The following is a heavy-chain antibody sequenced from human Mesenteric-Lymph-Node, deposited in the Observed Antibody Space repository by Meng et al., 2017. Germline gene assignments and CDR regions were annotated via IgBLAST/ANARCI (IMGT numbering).Heavy chain of an antibody. D-gene: IGHD4-11*01. Sequence: GESLKIPCAAPGFTFDDYAMHWVRQAPGKGLEWVSLISWDGGSTYYADSVKGRFTISRDNSKNSLYLQMNSLRAEDAALYYCAKDITSNYDSGYYYCGMDVWGQGTAVTVSS. CDR2: ISWDGGST. V-gene: IGHV3-43D*04. CDR1: GFTFDDYA. J-gene: IGHJ6*02. CDR3: AKDITSNYDSGYYYCGMDV.